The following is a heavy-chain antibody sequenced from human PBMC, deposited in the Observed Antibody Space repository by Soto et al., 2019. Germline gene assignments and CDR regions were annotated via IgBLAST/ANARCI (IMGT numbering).Heavy chain of an antibody. D-gene: IGHD4-17*01. J-gene: IGHJ4*02. CDR1: GFTFSSYA. Sequence: GGSLRLSCAASGFTFSSYAMSWVRQAPGKGLEWVSAISGSGGSTYYADSVKGRFTISRDNSKNTLYLQMNSLRAEDTAVYYCAKAPRRATVSSYFDYWGQGTLVTVSS. CDR3: AKAPRRATVSSYFDY. CDR2: ISGSGGST. V-gene: IGHV3-23*01.